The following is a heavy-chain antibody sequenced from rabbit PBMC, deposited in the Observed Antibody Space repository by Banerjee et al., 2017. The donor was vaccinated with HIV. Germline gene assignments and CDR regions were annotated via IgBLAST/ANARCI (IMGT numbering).Heavy chain of an antibody. CDR2: IDTGDGDT. V-gene: IGHV1S45*01. J-gene: IGHJ2*01. CDR1: GFSFSGILY. Sequence: QEQLEESGGDLVKPGASLTLTCTASGFSFSGILYMCWVRQAPGKGLEWIACIDTGDGDTYFANWAKGRFTISKTSSTTVTLQMTSLTAADTATYFCARNYVNVLDPWGPGTLVTVS. D-gene: IGHD1-1*01. CDR3: ARNYVNVLDP.